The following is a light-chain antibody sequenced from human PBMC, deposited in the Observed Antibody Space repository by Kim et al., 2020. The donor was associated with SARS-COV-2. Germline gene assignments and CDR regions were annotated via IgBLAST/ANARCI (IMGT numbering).Light chain of an antibody. CDR2: DVS. CDR3: SSYTSSSTSYVV. V-gene: IGLV2-14*01. Sequence: HSALTQPASVSGSPGQSITISCTGTSSDVGGYNYVSWYQQHPGKAPKLMIYDVSKRPSGVSNRFSGSKSGNTASLTISGLQAEDEADYYCSSYTSSSTSYVVFGGGTQLTVL. J-gene: IGLJ2*01. CDR1: SSDVGGYNY.